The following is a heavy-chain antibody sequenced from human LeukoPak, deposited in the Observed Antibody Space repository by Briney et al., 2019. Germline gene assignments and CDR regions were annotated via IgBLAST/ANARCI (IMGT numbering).Heavy chain of an antibody. V-gene: IGHV4-31*03. Sequence: KASQTLSLTCTVSGGSISSGGYYWSWIRQHPGKGLEWIGYIYYSGSTYYNPSLKSRVTISVDTSKNQFSLKLSSVTAADTAVYYCARDASLVAATLNDAFDIWGQGTMVTVSS. CDR3: ARDASLVAATLNDAFDI. CDR1: GGSISSGGYY. J-gene: IGHJ3*02. CDR2: IYYSGST. D-gene: IGHD2-15*01.